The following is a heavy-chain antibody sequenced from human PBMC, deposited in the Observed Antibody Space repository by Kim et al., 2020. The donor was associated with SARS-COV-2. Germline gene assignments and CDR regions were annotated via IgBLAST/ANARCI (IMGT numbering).Heavy chain of an antibody. V-gene: IGHV3-30*09. Sequence: GGSLRLSCVGSGFTSTSYAMNWVRQAPGKGLEWVAVISYDGGKKYYAESVKGRFVISRDNSKNTLYVQMNSLRPDDTGVYYCTRGAVAGTRVAAFDIWGQGTMVTVSS. CDR3: TRGAVAGTRVAAFDI. J-gene: IGHJ3*02. D-gene: IGHD6-19*01. CDR2: ISYDGGKK. CDR1: GFTSTSYA.